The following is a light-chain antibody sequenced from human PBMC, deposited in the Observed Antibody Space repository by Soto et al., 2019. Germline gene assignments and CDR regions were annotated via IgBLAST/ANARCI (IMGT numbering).Light chain of an antibody. CDR1: QPISNW. CDR2: VAS. CDR3: QQANSFPIT. V-gene: IGKV1-12*01. J-gene: IGKJ5*01. Sequence: DIQMTQSPSFVSASVGDRVIITFLASQPISNWLAWYQQKPGKAPKLLIYVASALHSGVPSRFSGSGSGTEFTLTISSLQPEDFATYYCQQANSFPITFGQGTRLEIK.